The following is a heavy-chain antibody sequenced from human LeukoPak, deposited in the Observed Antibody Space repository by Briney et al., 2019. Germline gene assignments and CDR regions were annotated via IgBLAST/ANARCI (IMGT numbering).Heavy chain of an antibody. D-gene: IGHD3-22*01. CDR1: GYTFTGYY. J-gene: IGHJ3*02. CDR2: INPNSGGT. V-gene: IGHV1-2*02. CDR3: ARVLYYYDSSGPGAFDI. Sequence: ASVKVSCKASGYTFTGYYMLWVRQAPGQGLEWMGWINPNSGGTNYAQKFQGRVTMTRDTSISTAYMELSRLRSDDTTVYYCARVLYYYDSSGPGAFDIWGQGTMVTVSS.